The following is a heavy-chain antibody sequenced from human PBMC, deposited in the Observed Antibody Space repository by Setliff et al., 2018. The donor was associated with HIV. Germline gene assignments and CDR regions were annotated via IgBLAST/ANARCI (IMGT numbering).Heavy chain of an antibody. CDR3: AGYTSGWYAPY. J-gene: IGHJ4*02. Sequence: PSETLSLTCTVSGASMTSYYWTWIRQPPGKGLEWIGNIFYSGSTNYNPSLKSRVTISLDTSKNQFSLKLSSVTAADTAVYFCAGYTSGWYAPYWGQGTLVTVSS. V-gene: IGHV4-59*12. CDR1: GASMTSYY. CDR2: IFYSGST. D-gene: IGHD6-19*01.